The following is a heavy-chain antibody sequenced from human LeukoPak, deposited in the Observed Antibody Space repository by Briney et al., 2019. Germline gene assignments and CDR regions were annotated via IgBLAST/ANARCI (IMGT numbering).Heavy chain of an antibody. J-gene: IGHJ5*02. Sequence: SETLSLTCAVYGGSFSGYYWSWIRQPPGKGPEWIGEINHSGSTNYNPSLKSRVTISVDTSKNQFSLKLSSVTAADTAVYYCARVRRYCSSTSCLNWFDPWGQGTLVTVSS. CDR1: GGSFSGYY. V-gene: IGHV4-34*01. D-gene: IGHD2-2*01. CDR2: INHSGST. CDR3: ARVRRYCSSTSCLNWFDP.